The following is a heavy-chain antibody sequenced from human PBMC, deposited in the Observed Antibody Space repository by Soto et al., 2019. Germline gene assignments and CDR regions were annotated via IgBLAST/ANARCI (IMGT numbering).Heavy chain of an antibody. V-gene: IGHV3-21*01. CDR1: GFTFSTYT. Sequence: GGSLRLSCAASGFTFSTYTMNWVRQAPGKGLEWISSISSGSSYIYYAGSVKGRFTISRDNAKNSLFLQMNSLRADDTAVYYCTRDILSRGAYPDSWGQGTKVTVSS. J-gene: IGHJ5*01. CDR3: TRDILSRGAYPDS. D-gene: IGHD3-16*01. CDR2: ISSGSSYI.